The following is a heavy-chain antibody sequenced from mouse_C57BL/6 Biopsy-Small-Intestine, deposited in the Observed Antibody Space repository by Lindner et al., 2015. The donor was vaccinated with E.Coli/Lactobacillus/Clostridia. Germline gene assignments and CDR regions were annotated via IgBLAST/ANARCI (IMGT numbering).Heavy chain of an antibody. Sequence: VQLQESGPELVKPGASVKISCKASGYSFTGHNMHWVKQSHGKSLEWIGYIDPYNGATAYNQKFKDKATLTVDKSSSTAYMQLNSLTSEDSAVYYCAKLGTGYYFDYWGQGTTLTVSS. CDR2: IDPYNGAT. CDR3: AKLGTGYYFDY. V-gene: IGHV1S135*01. J-gene: IGHJ2*01. CDR1: GYSFTGHN. D-gene: IGHD4-1*01.